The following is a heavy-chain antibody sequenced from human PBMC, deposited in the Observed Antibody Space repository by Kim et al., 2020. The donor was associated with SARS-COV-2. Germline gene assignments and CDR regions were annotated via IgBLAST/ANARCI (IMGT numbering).Heavy chain of an antibody. CDR3: ARTDRVVVVAATFSV. J-gene: IGHJ6*02. D-gene: IGHD2-15*01. CDR1: GGTFNSYA. CDR2: IIPIFGTA. V-gene: IGHV1-69*13. Sequence: SVKVSCKASGGTFNSYAISWVRQAPGQGLEWMGGIIPIFGTANYAQKFQGRVTITADESTSTAYMELSSLRSEDTAVYYCARTDRVVVVAATFSVWGQGTTVTVSS.